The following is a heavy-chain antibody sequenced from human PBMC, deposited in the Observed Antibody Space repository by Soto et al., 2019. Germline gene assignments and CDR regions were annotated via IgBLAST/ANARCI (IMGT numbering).Heavy chain of an antibody. CDR3: ARVPRVGYGSGSPPYYGMDV. V-gene: IGHV1-3*01. D-gene: IGHD3-10*01. Sequence: ASVKVSCKASGYTFTSYAMHWVRQAPGQRLEWMGWINAGNGNTKYSQKFQGRVTITRDTSASTAYMELSSLRSEDTAVYYCARVPRVGYGSGSPPYYGMDVWGQGTTVTVSS. CDR1: GYTFTSYA. CDR2: INAGNGNT. J-gene: IGHJ6*02.